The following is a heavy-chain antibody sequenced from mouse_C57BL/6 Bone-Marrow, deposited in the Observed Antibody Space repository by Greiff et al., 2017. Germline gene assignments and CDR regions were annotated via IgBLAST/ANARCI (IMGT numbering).Heavy chain of an antibody. J-gene: IGHJ2*01. CDR2: IYPTSGRT. CDR1: GYTFTSYW. CDR3: ARSGPLGRSFDY. Sequence: QVQLQQPGAELVKPGASVKMSCKASGYTFTSYWITWVKQRPGQGLEWIGDIYPTSGRTNYNEKFKSKAILTVDTASNTAYMQRSNLTSEDSAVFYCARSGPLGRSFDYWGQGTTLTVSS. D-gene: IGHD4-1*01. V-gene: IGHV1-55*01.